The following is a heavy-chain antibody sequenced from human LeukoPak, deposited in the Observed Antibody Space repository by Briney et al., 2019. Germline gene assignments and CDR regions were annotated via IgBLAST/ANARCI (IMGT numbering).Heavy chain of an antibody. D-gene: IGHD1-26*01. J-gene: IGHJ4*02. V-gene: IGHV3-23*01. CDR1: GFTFSSCV. CDR3: ARVAGSYSIRPFDF. CDR2: ISGSGNSP. Sequence: GGSLRLSCATSGFTFSSCVMAWVRQAPGKGLEWVSSISGSGNSPYYADSVKGRFTISRDNSMNTLSLQMNSLTGDDTALYYCARVAGSYSIRPFDFWGQGTVVTVSS.